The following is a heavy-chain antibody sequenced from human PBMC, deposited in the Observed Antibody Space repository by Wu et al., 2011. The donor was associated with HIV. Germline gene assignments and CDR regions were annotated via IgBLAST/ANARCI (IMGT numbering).Heavy chain of an antibody. D-gene: IGHD2-21*01. V-gene: IGHV1-69*15. Sequence: QVQLVQSGTEVKKPGSSVKVSCRASGGSFNDYAISWVRQAPGQGLEWLGRIIPLFGTSSYAQRLQDRVTITADESTRTVSMELRSLRSEDTAVYYCARDFGGDEEYWGQGTLVTVSS. J-gene: IGHJ4*02. CDR3: ARDFGGDEEY. CDR2: IIPLFGTS. CDR1: GGSFNDYA.